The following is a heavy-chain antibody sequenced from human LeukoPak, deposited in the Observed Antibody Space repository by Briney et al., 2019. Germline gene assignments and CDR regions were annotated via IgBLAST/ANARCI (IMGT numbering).Heavy chain of an antibody. CDR3: ASGGRYRYCSGGSCYSN. Sequence: SETLSHTCTVSDYSISNGYYWSWIRQPAGKGLEWIGRIYTSGSTNYNPSLKSRVTMSVDTSKNQFSLKLSSVTAADTAVYYCASGGRYRYCSGGSCYSNWGQGTLVTVSS. J-gene: IGHJ4*02. D-gene: IGHD2-15*01. CDR2: IYTSGST. V-gene: IGHV4-4*07. CDR1: DYSISNGYY.